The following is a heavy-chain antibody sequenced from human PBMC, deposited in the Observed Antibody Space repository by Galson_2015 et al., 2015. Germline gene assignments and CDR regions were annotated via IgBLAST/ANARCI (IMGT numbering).Heavy chain of an antibody. V-gene: IGHV1-18*01. CDR3: AREGGDIVLMVYASGIDY. D-gene: IGHD2-8*01. CDR2: ISAYTGNT. CDR1: GYTFTSYG. J-gene: IGHJ4*02. Sequence: SVKVSCKASGYTFTSYGISWVRQAPGQGLEWMGWISAYTGNTNYAQKLQGRVTMTTDTSTSTAYMELRSLRSDDTAAYYCAREGGDIVLMVYASGIDYWGQGTLVTVSS.